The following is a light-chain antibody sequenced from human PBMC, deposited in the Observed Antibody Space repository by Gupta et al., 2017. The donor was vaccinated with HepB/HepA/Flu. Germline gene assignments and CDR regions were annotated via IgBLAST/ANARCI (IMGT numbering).Light chain of an antibody. Sequence: IQMTQSPSTLSASVGDRVTITCRASQGISSWLAWYQQKPGKAPKLLIYKASSLESGVPSRFSGSGTGTEFTLTISSLQPGDFATYYFPPDNSYSLFGQGTKVEIK. J-gene: IGKJ1*01. CDR3: PPDNSYSL. V-gene: IGKV1-5*03. CDR1: QGISSW. CDR2: KAS.